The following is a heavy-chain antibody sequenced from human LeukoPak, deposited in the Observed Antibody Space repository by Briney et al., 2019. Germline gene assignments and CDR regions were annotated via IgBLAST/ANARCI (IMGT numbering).Heavy chain of an antibody. J-gene: IGHJ4*02. V-gene: IGHV3-7*01. Sequence: GGSLRLSCAASGFTFSGYWMSWVRQAPGKGLEWVANIKQDGSEKYYVDSVKGRFTISRDNAKNSLYLQMNSLRAEDTAVYYCASRPYWGQGTLVTVSS. CDR2: IKQDGSEK. CDR3: ASRPY. CDR1: GFTFSGYW.